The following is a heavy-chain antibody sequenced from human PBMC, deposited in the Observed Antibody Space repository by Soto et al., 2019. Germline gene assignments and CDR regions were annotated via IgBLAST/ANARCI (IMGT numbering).Heavy chain of an antibody. CDR3: ARDLKPWNDFWSGYPPYYYGMDV. V-gene: IGHV1-18*04. CDR1: GYTFTSYG. CDR2: ISAYNGNT. J-gene: IGHJ6*02. Sequence: ASVKVSCKASGYTFTSYGISWVRQAPGQGLEWMGWISAYNGNTNYAQKLQGRVTMTTDTSTSTAYMELRSLRSDDTAVYYCARDLKPWNDFWSGYPPYYYGMDVWGQGTTVTVSS. D-gene: IGHD3-3*01.